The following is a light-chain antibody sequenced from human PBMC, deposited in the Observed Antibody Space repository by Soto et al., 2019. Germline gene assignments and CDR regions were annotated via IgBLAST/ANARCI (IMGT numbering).Light chain of an antibody. CDR2: EVT. V-gene: IGLV2-8*01. CDR3: AAWDDSLNGYV. Sequence: QSALTQPPSARGSPGQSVTISCTGTSSDIGASNFVSWYQQHPGKAPKLVIYEVTKRPSGVPDRFSGSKFGNTASLTVSGLQTEDEADYYCAAWDDSLNGYVFGTGTKLTVL. J-gene: IGLJ1*01. CDR1: SSDIGASNF.